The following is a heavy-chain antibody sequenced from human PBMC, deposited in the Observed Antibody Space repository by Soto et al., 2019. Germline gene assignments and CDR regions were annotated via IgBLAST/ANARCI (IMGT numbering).Heavy chain of an antibody. J-gene: IGHJ4*02. CDR1: GFTFSSYS. CDR2: ISSSSSTI. V-gene: IGHV3-48*01. D-gene: IGHD4-17*01. CDR3: AIDLNYGLFDY. Sequence: EVQLVESGGGLVQPGGSLRLSCAASGFTFSSYSMNWVRQAPGKGLEWVSYISSSSSTIYYADSVKGRFTISRDNAKNSLYLQMNSLRAEDTVVYYCAIDLNYGLFDYWGQGTLVTVSS.